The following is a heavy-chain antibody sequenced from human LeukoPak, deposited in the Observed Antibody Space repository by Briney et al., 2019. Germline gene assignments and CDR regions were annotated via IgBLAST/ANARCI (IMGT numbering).Heavy chain of an antibody. CDR3: ARESGSYLWRSWLNP. J-gene: IGHJ5*02. CDR2: SRSKANSYST. D-gene: IGHD3-16*01. Sequence: GGSLRLSCAASGFTFSDHYMDWVRQAPGKGLEWVARSRSKANSYSTTFGKSVKGRLTISRDESENSLYLQLNSLKTEDTGVYYCARESGSYLWRSWLNPWGQGTLVTVSS. CDR1: GFTFSDHY. V-gene: IGHV3-72*01.